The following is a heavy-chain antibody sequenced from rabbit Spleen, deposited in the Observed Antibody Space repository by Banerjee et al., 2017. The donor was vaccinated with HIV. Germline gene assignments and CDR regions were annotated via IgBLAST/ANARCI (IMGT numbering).Heavy chain of an antibody. CDR2: IDPVFGIT. J-gene: IGHJ3*01. D-gene: IGHD4-1*01. CDR1: GFDFSTYG. CDR3: TRAIVPWLGLTRLDL. V-gene: IGHV1S47*01. Sequence: QEQLVESGGGLVQPGGSLKLSCKASGFDFSTYGVSWVRQAPGKGLEWIGYIDPVFGITYYASWVNGRFTISSHNAQNTLYLQLNSLTAADTATYFCTRAIVPWLGLTRLDLWGQGTLVT.